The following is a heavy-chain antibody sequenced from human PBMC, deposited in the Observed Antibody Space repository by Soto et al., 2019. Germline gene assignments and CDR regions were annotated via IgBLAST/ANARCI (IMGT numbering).Heavy chain of an antibody. V-gene: IGHV4-31*03. J-gene: IGHJ6*02. CDR1: GVSVSSGDYY. CDR2: IDRSGST. Sequence: QVQLQESGPGLVKPSQTLSLSCNVYGVSVSSGDYYWSWIRQHAGGGLEWIGYIDRSGSTYYKPSLRGRCIMSVDTSTNQIYLRLLSVTAADTAMYYCARDSGGNSENYYGLDVWGHGTTVTVSS. D-gene: IGHD1-1*01. CDR3: ARDSGGNSENYYGLDV.